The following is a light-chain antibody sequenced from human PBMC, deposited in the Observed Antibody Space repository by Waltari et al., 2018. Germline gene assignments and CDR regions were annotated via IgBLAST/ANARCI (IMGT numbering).Light chain of an antibody. CDR3: LQDKNYPRT. V-gene: IGKV1-6*02. Sequence: AIQMTQSPSSLSAFVGDRVTITCRATQAIGNELAWDQQRPGAAPKVLIYAASRLQNGVPSRFSGSGSGTYFPLTISSLQPEDFATYYCLQDKNYPRTFGQGTK. J-gene: IGKJ1*01. CDR1: QAIGNE. CDR2: AAS.